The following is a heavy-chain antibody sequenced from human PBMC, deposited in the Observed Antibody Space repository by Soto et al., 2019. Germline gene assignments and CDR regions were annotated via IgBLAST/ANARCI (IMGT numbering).Heavy chain of an antibody. CDR1: GGTFSSYT. CDR2: IIPILGIA. CDR3: ARASDIVVEVADDAFDI. D-gene: IGHD2-15*01. V-gene: IGHV1-69*02. Sequence: QVQLVQSGAEVKKPGSSVKVSCKASGGTFSSYTISWVRQAPGQGLEWMGRIIPILGIANYAQKFQGRVTITADKSTSTAYMELSSLRSEDTAVYYCARASDIVVEVADDAFDIWGQGTMVTVSS. J-gene: IGHJ3*02.